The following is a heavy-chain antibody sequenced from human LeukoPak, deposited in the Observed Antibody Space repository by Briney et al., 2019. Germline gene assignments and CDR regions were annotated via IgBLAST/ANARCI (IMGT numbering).Heavy chain of an antibody. CDR2: MNPNSGNT. CDR1: GYTFTSYD. V-gene: IGHV1-8*01. Sequence: ASVKVSCKASGYTFTSYDINWVRQATGQGLEWMGWMNPNSGNTGYAQKFQGRVTMTRDTSTSTVYMELSSLRSEDTAVYYCARQRGGQYEDAFDIWGQGTVVTVSS. J-gene: IGHJ3*02. CDR3: ARQRGGQYEDAFDI. D-gene: IGHD2-8*01.